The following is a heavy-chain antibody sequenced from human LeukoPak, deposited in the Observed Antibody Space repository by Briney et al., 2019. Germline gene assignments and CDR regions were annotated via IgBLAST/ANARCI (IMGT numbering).Heavy chain of an antibody. D-gene: IGHD3-22*01. CDR2: ISGSGGST. Sequence: GGSLRLSCAASGFTFSSYAMSWVRQAPGKGLGWVSAISGSGGSTYYADSVKGRFTISRDNSKNTLYLQMNSLRAEDTAVYYCAKKYYYDSSGYYRYWGQGTLVTVSS. V-gene: IGHV3-23*01. CDR3: AKKYYYDSSGYYRY. CDR1: GFTFSSYA. J-gene: IGHJ4*02.